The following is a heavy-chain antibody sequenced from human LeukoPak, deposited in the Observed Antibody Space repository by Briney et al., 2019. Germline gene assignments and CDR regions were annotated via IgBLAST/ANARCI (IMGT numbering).Heavy chain of an antibody. CDR1: KFTFSSYA. Sequence: TGGSLRLSCAASKFTFSSYAMSWVRRAPGKGLEWVAVISDDGSIKYYADSVKGRFTISRDNSKNTLYLQMNSLRTEGTAVYYCGRENTARFDSWGQGALVTVSS. CDR2: ISDDGSIK. V-gene: IGHV3-30-3*01. J-gene: IGHJ4*02. CDR3: GRENTARFDS. D-gene: IGHD5-18*01.